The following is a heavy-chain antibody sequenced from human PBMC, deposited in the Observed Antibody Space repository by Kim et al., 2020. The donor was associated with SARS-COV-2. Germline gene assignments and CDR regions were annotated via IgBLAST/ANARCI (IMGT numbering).Heavy chain of an antibody. CDR3: ARDLGVVAATQDY. D-gene: IGHD2-15*01. V-gene: IGHV1-69*04. J-gene: IGHJ4*02. Sequence: YGQRFQGRVPITADKSTSTAYMELSSLRSEDTAVYYCARDLGVVAATQDYWGQGTLVTVSS.